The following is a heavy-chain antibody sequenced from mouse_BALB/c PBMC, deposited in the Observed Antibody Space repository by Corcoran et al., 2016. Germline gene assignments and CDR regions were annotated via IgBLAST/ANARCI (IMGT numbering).Heavy chain of an antibody. Sequence: EVQLQQSGPELVKPGASVKMSCKASGYTFTDYYMDWVKQSPGESFEWIGRLNPYNGGTSYNQKFKGKATLTVDKSSSTAYMELNSLTSEDSAVYYCAREGLTTVVARFDYWGQGTTLTVSS. J-gene: IGHJ2*01. V-gene: IGHV1-19*01. D-gene: IGHD1-1*01. CDR3: AREGLTTVVARFDY. CDR2: LNPYNGGT. CDR1: GYTFTDYY.